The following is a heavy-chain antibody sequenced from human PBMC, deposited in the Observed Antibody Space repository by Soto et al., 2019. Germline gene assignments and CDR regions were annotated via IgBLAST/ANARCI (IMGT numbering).Heavy chain of an antibody. D-gene: IGHD1-7*01. J-gene: IGHJ4*02. CDR1: GFTVSGKKY. V-gene: IGHV3-66*01. CDR3: AKDMNSVPEY. Sequence: VGSLRISCEPFGFTVSGKKYVAWVRQAPGKGLEWVSALYDLDGTYYADSVKGRFTTSSDSSRDMLYLQMNSLRAEDTAVYYCAKDMNSVPEYWGQGTLVTGSS. CDR2: LYDLDGT.